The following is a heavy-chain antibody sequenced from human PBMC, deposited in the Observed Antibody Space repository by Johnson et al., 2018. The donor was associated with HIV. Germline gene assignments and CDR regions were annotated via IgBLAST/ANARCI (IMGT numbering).Heavy chain of an antibody. J-gene: IGHJ3*02. V-gene: IGHV3-13*01. CDR3: AKPAGGGIAARNAFDI. CDR1: GFTFSSYD. CDR2: IGTAGDT. D-gene: IGHD6-6*01. Sequence: VQLVESGGGLVQPGGSLRLSCAASGFTFSSYDMHWVRQATGKGLEWVSAIGTAGDTYYPGSVKGRFTISRDNSKNTLYLQMNSLRAEDTAVYHCAKPAGGGIAARNAFDIWGQGTMVTISS.